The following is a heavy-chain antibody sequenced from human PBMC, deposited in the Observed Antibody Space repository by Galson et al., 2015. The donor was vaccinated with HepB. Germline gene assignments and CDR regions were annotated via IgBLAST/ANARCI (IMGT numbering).Heavy chain of an antibody. Sequence: SVKVSCKASGYTFPNSAITWVRQAPGEGLEWLGWVSPKNGDTNYAHQFQGRVSMTTDTSTSTAYLEVRSLRSDDTAVYFCARGFFYDSSGYSLYYFDYWGQGTPVTVST. D-gene: IGHD3-22*01. J-gene: IGHJ4*02. CDR2: VSPKNGDT. CDR1: GYTFPNSA. CDR3: ARGFFYDSSGYSLYYFDY. V-gene: IGHV1-18*01.